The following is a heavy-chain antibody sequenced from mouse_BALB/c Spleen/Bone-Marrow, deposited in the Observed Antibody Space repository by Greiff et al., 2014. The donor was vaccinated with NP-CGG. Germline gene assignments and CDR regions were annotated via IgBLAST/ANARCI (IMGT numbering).Heavy chain of an antibody. CDR3: ARSRDGYFDV. J-gene: IGHJ1*01. CDR1: GYTFTSYW. V-gene: IGHV1S41*01. Sequence: DLVKPGASVKLSCKASGYTFTSYWINWIKQRHGQGLEWIGRIAPGSGSTYYNEMFKGKATLTVDTSSSTAYIQLSSLSSEDSAVYFCARSRDGYFDVWGAGTTVTVSS. CDR2: IAPGSGST.